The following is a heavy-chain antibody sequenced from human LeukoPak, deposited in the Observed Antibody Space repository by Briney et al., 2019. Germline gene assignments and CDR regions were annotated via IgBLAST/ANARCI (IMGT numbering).Heavy chain of an antibody. V-gene: IGHV5-51*01. CDR2: IYPGDSDT. CDR1: GYSFTKSW. Sequence: GESLKISCKGSGYSFTKSWIGWARQMPGKGLGGMGIIYPGDSDTRYSPSFQGQVTISADKSITNAYLHWSSLKASDTAMYYCARHGYGYYFDYWGQGTLVTDSS. J-gene: IGHJ4*02. D-gene: IGHD5-12*01. CDR3: ARHGYGYYFDY.